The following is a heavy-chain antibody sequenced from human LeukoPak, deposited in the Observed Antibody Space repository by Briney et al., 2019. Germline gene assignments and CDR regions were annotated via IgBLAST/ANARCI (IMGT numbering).Heavy chain of an antibody. CDR2: IYYSGST. Sequence: SETLSLTCTVSGGSISSGGYYWSWIRQHPGKGLEWIGYIYYSGSTYYNPSLKSRVTISVDTSKNQFSLKLSSVTAADTAVYYCARAPGVLRFLEWLPKYYFDYWGQGTLVTVSS. CDR3: ARAPGVLRFLEWLPKYYFDY. J-gene: IGHJ4*02. V-gene: IGHV4-31*03. D-gene: IGHD3-3*01. CDR1: GGSISSGGYY.